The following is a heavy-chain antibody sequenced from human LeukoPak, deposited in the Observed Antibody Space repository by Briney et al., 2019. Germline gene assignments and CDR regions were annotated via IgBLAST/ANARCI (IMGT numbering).Heavy chain of an antibody. D-gene: IGHD6-13*01. J-gene: IGHJ4*02. CDR1: RCTYTSYG. V-gene: IGHV1-18*01. CDR3: ARAPGGSTSGYFIDY. CDR2: ISADNGNT. Sequence: ASVKDSRKTSRCTYTSYGISWVGQPPGRGVEWVGWISADNGNTNYAQKFQGRVTMTTDTTTSTAYMELRSLASDNTAVYYCARAPGGSTSGYFIDYWGQGTLVTVSS.